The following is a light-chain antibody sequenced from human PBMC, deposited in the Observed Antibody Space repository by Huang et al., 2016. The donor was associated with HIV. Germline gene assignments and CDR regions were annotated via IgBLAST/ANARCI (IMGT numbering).Light chain of an antibody. J-gene: IGKJ5*01. Sequence: DIQMTQSPSSLSAFVGDRITITFRASQGISRYLNWYQQKPGKAPKVLIYAASSLRSGVPSRFSGIGSGTDFTLTINSLQPKDFATYYCQQTYSTPITFGQGTRLEIK. CDR1: QGISRY. CDR2: AAS. V-gene: IGKV1-39*01. CDR3: QQTYSTPIT.